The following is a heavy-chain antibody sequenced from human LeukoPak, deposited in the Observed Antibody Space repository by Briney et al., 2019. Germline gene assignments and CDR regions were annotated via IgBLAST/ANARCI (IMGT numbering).Heavy chain of an antibody. Sequence: GASVKVSCKASGGTFSSYAISWVRQASGQGLEWMGWISAYNGNTNYAQKLQGRVTMATDTSTSTAYMELRSLRSDDTAVYYCARDRGITIFGVVIIGDAFDIWGQGTMVTVSS. D-gene: IGHD3-3*01. J-gene: IGHJ3*02. CDR2: ISAYNGNT. V-gene: IGHV1-18*01. CDR1: GGTFSSYA. CDR3: ARDRGITIFGVVIIGDAFDI.